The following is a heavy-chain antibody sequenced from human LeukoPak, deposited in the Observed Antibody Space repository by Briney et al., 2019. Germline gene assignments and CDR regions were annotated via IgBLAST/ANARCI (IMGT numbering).Heavy chain of an antibody. CDR1: GFTFSSYD. V-gene: IGHV3-13*01. Sequence: GGSLRLSCAASGFTFSSYDMHWVRQARGIGLERVSAIGTAGDTYYPGSVKGRFTISRENAKNSLYLQMNSLRAGDTAVYYCARDRGDYGRGAFDVWGQGTMVTVSS. D-gene: IGHD2-21*02. CDR3: ARDRGDYGRGAFDV. CDR2: IGTAGDT. J-gene: IGHJ3*01.